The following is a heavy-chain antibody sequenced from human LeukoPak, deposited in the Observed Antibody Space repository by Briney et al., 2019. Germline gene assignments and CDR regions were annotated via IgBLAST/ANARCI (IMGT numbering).Heavy chain of an antibody. J-gene: IGHJ4*02. CDR3: AKDLRPQLLFQCSLDY. D-gene: IGHD3-10*01. V-gene: IGHV3-11*04. CDR1: GFTFSDYY. CDR2: ISSSGSTI. Sequence: PGGSLRLSCAASGFTFSDYYMSWIRQAPGKGLEWVSYISSSGSTIYYADSVKGRFTISRDNSKNTLYLQMNSLRAEDTAVYYCAKDLRPQLLFQCSLDYWGQGTLVTVSS.